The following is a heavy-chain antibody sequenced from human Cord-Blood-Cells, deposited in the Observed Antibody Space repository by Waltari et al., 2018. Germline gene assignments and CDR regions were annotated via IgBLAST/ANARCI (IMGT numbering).Heavy chain of an antibody. D-gene: IGHD5-12*01. Sequence: QVQLVQSGAEVKKPGASVKVSCKVSGYTPPELSIHWVRQDTGKGLECMGGFDPEDGETIYAQKFQGRVTMTEDTSTDTAYMELSSLRSEDTAVYYCATRDIVATILTDDAFDIWGQGTMVTVSS. CDR3: ATRDIVATILTDDAFDI. V-gene: IGHV1-24*01. CDR2: FDPEDGET. J-gene: IGHJ3*02. CDR1: GYTPPELS.